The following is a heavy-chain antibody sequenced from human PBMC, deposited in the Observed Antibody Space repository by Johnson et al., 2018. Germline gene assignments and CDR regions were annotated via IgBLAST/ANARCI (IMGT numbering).Heavy chain of an antibody. J-gene: IGHJ3*02. CDR1: GFTFGDYA. Sequence: EVQLVESGGGLVQPGGSLRLSCAASGFTFGDYAMSWFRQAPGKGLEWVGFIRSKAYGGTTEYAASVKGRFTISRDDSKSIAYLQMNSLKTEDTSVYYCTKASPPFFVVHDAFDIWGQGTMVTVSS. CDR2: IRSKAYGGTT. V-gene: IGHV3-49*03. D-gene: IGHD2-21*01. CDR3: TKASPPFFVVHDAFDI.